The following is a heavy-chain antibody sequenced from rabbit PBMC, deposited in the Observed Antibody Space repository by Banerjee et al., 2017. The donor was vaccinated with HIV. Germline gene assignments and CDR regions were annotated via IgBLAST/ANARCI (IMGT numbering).Heavy chain of an antibody. CDR2: IYAGSSGST. J-gene: IGHJ4*01. D-gene: IGHD6-1*01. Sequence: QEQLEESGGGLVKPGASLTLTCTASGFSFSSGYDMCWVRQAPGKGLEWIAYIYAGSSGSTYYASWAKGRFTISKTSSTTVTLQLTSLTAADTATYFCARDDYYSSGSDLWGPGTLVTVS. CDR1: GFSFSSGYD. V-gene: IGHV1S45*01. CDR3: ARDDYYSSGSDL.